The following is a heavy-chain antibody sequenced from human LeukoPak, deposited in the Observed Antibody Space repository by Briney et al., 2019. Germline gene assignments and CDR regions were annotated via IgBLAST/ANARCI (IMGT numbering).Heavy chain of an antibody. D-gene: IGHD6-19*01. CDR2: ISWNSGSI. Sequence: PGGSLRLSCAASGFTFDDYAMHWVRQAPGKGLEWVSGISWNSGSIGYADSEKGRFTISRDNAKNSLYLQMNSLRAEDTALYYCAKDRYEQWLVFDYWGQGTLVTVSS. V-gene: IGHV3-9*01. CDR3: AKDRYEQWLVFDY. CDR1: GFTFDDYA. J-gene: IGHJ4*02.